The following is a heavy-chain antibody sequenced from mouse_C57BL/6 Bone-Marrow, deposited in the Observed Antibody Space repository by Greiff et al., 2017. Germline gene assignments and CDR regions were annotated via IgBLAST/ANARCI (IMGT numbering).Heavy chain of an antibody. V-gene: IGHV5-12*01. Sequence: EVHLVESGGGLVQPGGSLKLSCAASGFTFSDYYMYWVRQTPEKRLEWVAYISNGGGSTYYPDTVKGRFTISRDNAKNTLYLQMSRLKSEDTAMYYCARQDSNPYAMDYWGQGTSVTVSS. CDR3: ARQDSNPYAMDY. CDR1: GFTFSDYY. D-gene: IGHD2-5*01. J-gene: IGHJ4*01. CDR2: ISNGGGST.